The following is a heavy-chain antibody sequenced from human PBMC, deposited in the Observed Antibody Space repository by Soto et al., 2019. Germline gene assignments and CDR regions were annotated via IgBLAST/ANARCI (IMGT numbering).Heavy chain of an antibody. CDR1: GYTFTSYD. Sequence: ASVKVSCKASGYTFTSYDINWVRQATGQGLEWMGWMNPNSGNTGYAQKFQGRVTMTRNTSISTAYMELSSLKIEDTAVYYCIRSGGPYSPFHSWGQGTLVTVSS. CDR2: MNPNSGNT. CDR3: IRSGGPYSPFHS. V-gene: IGHV1-8*01. J-gene: IGHJ4*02. D-gene: IGHD2-15*01.